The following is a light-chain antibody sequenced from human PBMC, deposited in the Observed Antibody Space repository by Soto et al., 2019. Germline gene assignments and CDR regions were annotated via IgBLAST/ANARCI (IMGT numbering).Light chain of an antibody. CDR3: QRYGRSHPMYT. V-gene: IGKV3-20*01. J-gene: IGKJ2*01. CDR2: CAS. CDR1: QSVNSSY. Sequence: DIVLAHSPGTLSLSPGERATLSCRARQSVNSSYLAWYQQRPGQAPRLLIYCASSRATGIPDRFSGSGSGTEFTLTINSLETEDFAVYYCQRYGRSHPMYTFGQGTKLEIK.